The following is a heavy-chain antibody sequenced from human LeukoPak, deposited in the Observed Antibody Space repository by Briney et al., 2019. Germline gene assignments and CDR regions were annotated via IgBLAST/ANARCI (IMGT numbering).Heavy chain of an antibody. CDR2: INPNSGGT. CDR1: GYTFTGYY. Sequence: HVASVKVSCKASGYTFTGYYMHWVRQAPGQGLEWMGWINPNSGGTNYAQKFQGRVTMTRDTSITTAYMELNSLRSDDTAVYYCARDRAPYGHHSAFDPWGQGTLVTVSS. CDR3: ARDRAPYGHHSAFDP. V-gene: IGHV1-2*02. D-gene: IGHD3-10*01. J-gene: IGHJ5*02.